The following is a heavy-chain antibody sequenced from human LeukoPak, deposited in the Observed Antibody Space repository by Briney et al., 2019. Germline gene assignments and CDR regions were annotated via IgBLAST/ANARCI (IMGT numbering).Heavy chain of an antibody. J-gene: IGHJ4*02. V-gene: IGHV3-23*01. CDR1: GFTFSSYG. CDR2: ISGSGGST. Sequence: GGPLRLSCAASGFTFSSYGMSWVRQAPGKGLEWVSAISGSGGSTYYADSVKGRFTISRDNSKNTLYLQMNSLRAEDTAVYYCAKDLRDIVVVPAAIPPGALGYWGQGTLVTVSS. CDR3: AKDLRDIVVVPAAIPPGALGY. D-gene: IGHD2-2*01.